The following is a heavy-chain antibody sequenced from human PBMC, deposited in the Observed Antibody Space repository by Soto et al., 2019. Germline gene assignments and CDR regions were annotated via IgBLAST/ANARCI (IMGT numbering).Heavy chain of an antibody. D-gene: IGHD6-13*01. CDR3: ARAAAGNWFDP. V-gene: IGHV3-30*03. Sequence: QVQLVESGGGVVQPGRSLRLSCAASGFTFSSYAMHWVRQAPGKGLEWVAVISYDGSNKYYADSVKGRFTISRDNSKNPLYLQMNSLRAEDTAVYYCARAAAGNWFDPWGQGTLVTFAS. CDR1: GFTFSSYA. CDR2: ISYDGSNK. J-gene: IGHJ5*02.